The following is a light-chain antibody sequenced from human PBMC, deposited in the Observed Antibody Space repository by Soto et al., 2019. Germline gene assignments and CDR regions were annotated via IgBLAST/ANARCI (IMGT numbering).Light chain of an antibody. J-gene: IGKJ5*01. V-gene: IGKV3-11*01. CDR1: QSIAGY. Sequence: DIALTQSDSTLSLSPGYRAPIXWQPCQSIAGYLAWYQKKPGQAPRLLIYDTSNRVTGVPARFSGSGSGTDFTLSISSLEPEDLAVYYCQQRSNWPPITFGQGTRLEIK. CDR3: QQRSNWPPIT. CDR2: DTS.